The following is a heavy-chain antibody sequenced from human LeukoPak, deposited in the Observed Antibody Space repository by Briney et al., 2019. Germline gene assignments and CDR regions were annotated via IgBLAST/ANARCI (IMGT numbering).Heavy chain of an antibody. D-gene: IGHD6-19*01. Sequence: GASVKVSCKASGYTFPSYFMRWVRQAPGQGLEWMGWINPNSGGTNYAQKFQGWVTMTRDTSISTAYMELSRLRSDDTAVYYCAREAVAGPNDAFDIWGQGTMVTVSS. V-gene: IGHV1-2*04. CDR1: GYTFPSYF. CDR3: AREAVAGPNDAFDI. J-gene: IGHJ3*02. CDR2: INPNSGGT.